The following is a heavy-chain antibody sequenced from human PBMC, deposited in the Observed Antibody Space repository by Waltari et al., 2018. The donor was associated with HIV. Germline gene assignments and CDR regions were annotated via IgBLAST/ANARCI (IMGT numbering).Heavy chain of an antibody. D-gene: IGHD5-18*01. CDR1: GGTFSSYA. V-gene: IGHV1-69*04. Sequence: QVQLVQSGAEVKKPGSSVKVSCKASGGTFSSYAISWVRQAPGQGLEWMGMIIPILGIANYAQKFQGRVTITADKSTSTAYMELSSLRSEDTAVYYCARIETAPPLRRGMDVWGQGTTVTVSS. CDR3: ARIETAPPLRRGMDV. J-gene: IGHJ6*02. CDR2: IIPILGIA.